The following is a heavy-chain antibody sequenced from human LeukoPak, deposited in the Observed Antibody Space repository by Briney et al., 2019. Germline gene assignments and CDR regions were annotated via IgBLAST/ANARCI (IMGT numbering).Heavy chain of an antibody. Sequence: ASVNVSCKASGYTFTSYGITWVRQAPGQGVEWTGWISAYNGNTDYAQKLQGRVTMTTDTSTSTAYMELRSLRSDDTAVYYCARDRDYVWGSYRHTPDYWGQGTLVTVSS. CDR1: GYTFTSYG. J-gene: IGHJ4*02. CDR3: ARDRDYVWGSYRHTPDY. CDR2: ISAYNGNT. D-gene: IGHD3-16*02. V-gene: IGHV1-18*01.